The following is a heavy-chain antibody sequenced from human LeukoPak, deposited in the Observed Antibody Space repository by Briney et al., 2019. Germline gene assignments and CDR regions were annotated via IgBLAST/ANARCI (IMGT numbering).Heavy chain of an antibody. CDR2: ISSSGSTI. CDR3: ARGWGSGFVFDY. V-gene: IGHV3-48*03. CDR1: GFTFSSYE. D-gene: IGHD7-27*01. J-gene: IGHJ4*02. Sequence: GGSLRLSCAASGFTFSSYEMNWVRQAPGKGLEWVSYISSSGSTIYYADSVKGRFTISRDNAKNSLYLQMNSPKTEDTAVYYCARGWGSGFVFDYWGQGTLVTVSS.